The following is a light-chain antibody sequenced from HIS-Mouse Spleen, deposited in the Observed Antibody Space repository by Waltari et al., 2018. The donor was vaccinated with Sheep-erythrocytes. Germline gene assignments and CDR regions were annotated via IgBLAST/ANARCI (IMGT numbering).Light chain of an antibody. Sequence: QSALTQPAFVSGSPGQSITIPCTGTRSDVGSYNLVSWYQQHPGKAPKLMIYEGSKRPSGVSNRFSGSKSGNTASLTISGLQAEDEADYYCCSYAGSSTPWVFGGGTKLTVL. CDR1: RSDVGSYNL. CDR3: CSYAGSSTPWV. V-gene: IGLV2-23*01. CDR2: EGS. J-gene: IGLJ3*02.